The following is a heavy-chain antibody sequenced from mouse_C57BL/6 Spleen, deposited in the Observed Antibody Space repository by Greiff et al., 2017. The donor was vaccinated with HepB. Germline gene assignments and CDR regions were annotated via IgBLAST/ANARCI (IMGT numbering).Heavy chain of an antibody. Sequence: EVQLQQSGPELVKPGASVKISCKASGYTFTDYYMNWVKQSHGKSLEWIGDINPNNGGTSYNQKFKGKATLTVDKSSSTAYMELRSLTSEDSAVYYCARLGYYGREGYYFDYWGQGTTLTVSS. CDR2: INPNNGGT. CDR3: ARLGYYGREGYYFDY. CDR1: GYTFTDYY. D-gene: IGHD1-1*01. J-gene: IGHJ2*01. V-gene: IGHV1-26*01.